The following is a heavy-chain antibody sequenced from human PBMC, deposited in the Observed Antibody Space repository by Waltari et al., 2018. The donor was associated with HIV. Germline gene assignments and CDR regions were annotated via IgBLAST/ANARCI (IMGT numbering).Heavy chain of an antibody. Sequence: GVVQPGRSLRLSCAASGFTFSSYAMHWVRQAPGKGLEWVAVISYDGSNKYYADSVKGRFTISRDNSKNTLYLQMNSLRAEDTAVYYCARDYGDYYYYGMDVWGQGTTVTVSS. J-gene: IGHJ6*02. CDR1: GFTFSSYA. CDR3: ARDYGDYYYYGMDV. D-gene: IGHD4-17*01. V-gene: IGHV3-30*04. CDR2: ISYDGSNK.